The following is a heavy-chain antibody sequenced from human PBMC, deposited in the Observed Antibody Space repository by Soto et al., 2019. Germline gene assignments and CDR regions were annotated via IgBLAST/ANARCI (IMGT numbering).Heavy chain of an antibody. CDR3: ARDYYDSSGYRYFDL. CDR1: GYTFTSYA. V-gene: IGHV1-3*01. D-gene: IGHD3-22*01. J-gene: IGHJ2*01. Sequence: ASVKVSCKASGYTFTSYAMHWVRQAPGQRLEWMGWINAGNGNTKYSQKFQGRVTITRDTSASTAYMELSSLRSEDTAVYYCARDYYDSSGYRYFDLWGRGTLVTVSS. CDR2: INAGNGNT.